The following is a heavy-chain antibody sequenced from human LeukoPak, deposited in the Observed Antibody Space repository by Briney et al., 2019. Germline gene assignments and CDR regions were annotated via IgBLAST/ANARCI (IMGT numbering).Heavy chain of an antibody. V-gene: IGHV4-4*07. CDR3: ARGILEWLFYYFDY. CDR2: IYTSGST. Sequence: SQTLSLTCTVSGGSISSYYWSWIRQPAGKGLEWLGRIYTSGSTNYNPSLKSRVTMSVDTSKNQFSLKLSSVTAADTAVYYCARGILEWLFYYFDYWGQGTLVTVSS. D-gene: IGHD3-3*01. CDR1: GGSISSYY. J-gene: IGHJ4*02.